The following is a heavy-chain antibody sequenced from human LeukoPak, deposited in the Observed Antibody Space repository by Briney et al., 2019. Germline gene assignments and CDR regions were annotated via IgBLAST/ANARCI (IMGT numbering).Heavy chain of an antibody. V-gene: IGHV4-59*08. CDR1: GGSISSYY. J-gene: IGHJ5*02. CDR3: ARTILTGYTEFDP. Sequence: SETLSLTCTVSGGSISSYYWSWIRQPPGKGLEWIGYIYYSGSTNYNPSLKSRVTISVDTSKNQFSLKLSSVTAADTAVYYCARTILTGYTEFDPWGQGTLVTVSS. D-gene: IGHD3-9*01. CDR2: IYYSGST.